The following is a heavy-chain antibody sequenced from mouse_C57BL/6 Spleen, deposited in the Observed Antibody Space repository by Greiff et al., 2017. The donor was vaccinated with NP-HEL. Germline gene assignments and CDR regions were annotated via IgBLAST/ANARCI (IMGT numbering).Heavy chain of an antibody. CDR3: AFMVTDYFDY. V-gene: IGHV1-69*01. Sequence: QVQLQQPGAELVMPGASVKLSCKASGYTFTSYWMHWVKQRPGPGLEWIGEIDPSDSYTNYNQKFKGKSTLTVDKSSSTAYMQLSSLTSEDSAVYYCAFMVTDYFDYWGQGTTLTVAS. CDR1: GYTFTSYW. J-gene: IGHJ2*01. D-gene: IGHD2-2*01. CDR2: IDPSDSYT.